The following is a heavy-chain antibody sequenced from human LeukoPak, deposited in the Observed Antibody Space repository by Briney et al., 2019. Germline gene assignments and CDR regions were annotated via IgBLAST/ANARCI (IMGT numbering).Heavy chain of an antibody. J-gene: IGHJ4*02. CDR1: GYIFTSYW. Sequence: GESLKISCKASGYIFTSYWIGWGRQIPGKSLEGMGIIDTSDSETRYTPSFKGQVTISVDKSLTTAYLQWSSLKASDTAMYYCARQTAMGRSGDYWGQGTLVTVSS. D-gene: IGHD5-18*01. CDR2: IDTSDSET. CDR3: ARQTAMGRSGDY. V-gene: IGHV5-51*01.